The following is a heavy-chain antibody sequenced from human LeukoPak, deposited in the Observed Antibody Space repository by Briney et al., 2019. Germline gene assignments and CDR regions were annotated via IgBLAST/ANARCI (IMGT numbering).Heavy chain of an antibody. CDR3: ARGRVTYRLNWFDP. J-gene: IGHJ5*02. CDR2: IKQDGSEK. D-gene: IGHD1-14*01. Sequence: GGSLRLSCAASGFTFSTYRMSWVRQAPGKGLEWVANIKQDGSEKHYVDSVKGRFTISRDNAKSSVYLQLNSLRADDTAVYYCARGRVTYRLNWFDPWGQGTLVTVSS. CDR1: GFTFSTYR. V-gene: IGHV3-7*01.